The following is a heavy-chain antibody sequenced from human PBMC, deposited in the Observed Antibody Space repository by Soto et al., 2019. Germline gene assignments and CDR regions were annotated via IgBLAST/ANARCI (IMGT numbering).Heavy chain of an antibody. CDR2: LQYDGTYL. Sequence: QVQLVESGGTVVQPGTSLRLSCVASGFTFSNYGMHWARQAPGKGLEWVAYLQYDGTYLHYLDSVQGRFTISRDNSRNTLYLQMNSLRAEDTALYYCARNPRPTYGDYADYWGQGTLVTVSS. V-gene: IGHV3-33*05. CDR3: ARNPRPTYGDYADY. CDR1: GFTFSNYG. J-gene: IGHJ4*02. D-gene: IGHD4-17*01.